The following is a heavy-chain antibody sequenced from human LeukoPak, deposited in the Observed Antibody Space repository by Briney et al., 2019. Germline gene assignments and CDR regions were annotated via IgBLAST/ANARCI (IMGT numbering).Heavy chain of an antibody. J-gene: IGHJ4*02. V-gene: IGHV3-11*01. Sequence: GGSLRLSCAASGFSFNESYMTWIRQAPGKGLEWAAYISGRSYSMYYADSVKGRFNISRDNSLNSLFLHMSSLRVDDTAVYYCVRGKRRFDYWGQGTLVTVSS. CDR3: VRGKRRFDY. CDR2: ISGRSYSM. CDR1: GFSFNESY.